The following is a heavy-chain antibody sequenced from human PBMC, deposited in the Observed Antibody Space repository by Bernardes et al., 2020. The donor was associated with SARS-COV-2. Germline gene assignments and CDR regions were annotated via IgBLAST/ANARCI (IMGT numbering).Heavy chain of an antibody. Sequence: VGSLILSCEASGFTFHSSTMKWVRQAPGQGLEWVASISRSSTYLYYPDSVKGRFTISRDNAKNSLYLQMNSLRAEDTAVYYCARERYYDSRSYYDAWEYFQHWGQGTLVTVSS. V-gene: IGHV3-21*01. J-gene: IGHJ1*01. CDR3: ARERYYDSRSYYDAWEYFQH. D-gene: IGHD3-22*01. CDR2: ISRSSTYL. CDR1: GFTFHSST.